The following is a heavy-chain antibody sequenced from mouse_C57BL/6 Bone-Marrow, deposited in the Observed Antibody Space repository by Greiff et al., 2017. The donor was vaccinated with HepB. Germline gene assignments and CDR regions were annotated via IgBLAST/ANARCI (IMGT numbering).Heavy chain of an antibody. D-gene: IGHD1-1*01. Sequence: VQLKESGPGLVAPSQSLSITCTVSGFSLTSYGVDWVRQSPGKGLEWLGVIWGVGSTNYNSALKSRLSISKDNSKSQVFLKMNSLQTDDTAMYYCARRISYYGSSYDYAMDYWGQGTSVTVSS. CDR1: GFSLTSYG. J-gene: IGHJ4*01. CDR3: ARRISYYGSSYDYAMDY. V-gene: IGHV2-6*01. CDR2: IWGVGST.